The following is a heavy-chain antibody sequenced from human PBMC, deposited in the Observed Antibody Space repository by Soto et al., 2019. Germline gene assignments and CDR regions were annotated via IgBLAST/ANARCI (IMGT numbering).Heavy chain of an antibody. CDR1: GFTFSSYW. Sequence: EVRLVESGGGLVQPGESLRLSCAASGFTFSSYWMSWVRQAPGKGLEWVANIKQDGSEKKYVDSVKGRFTLSRDNAKNSLYLQINSLRAAATAVYYCARDSENGSYSPGYWGQGTLVTVSS. V-gene: IGHV3-7*01. CDR3: ARDSENGSYSPGY. CDR2: IKQDGSEK. D-gene: IGHD2-21*01. J-gene: IGHJ4*02.